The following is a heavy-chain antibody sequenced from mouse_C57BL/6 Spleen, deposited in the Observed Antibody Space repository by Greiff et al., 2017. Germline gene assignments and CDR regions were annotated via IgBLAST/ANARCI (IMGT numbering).Heavy chain of an antibody. J-gene: IGHJ4*01. CDR2: ISNLAYSI. D-gene: IGHD1-1*01. V-gene: IGHV5-15*04. Sequence: EVKLVESGGGLVQPGGSLKLSCAASGFTFSDYGMAWVRQAPRQGPEWVAFISNLAYSIYYADTVTGRFTISRENANNTLYLEMSSLRAEATAMYYCARRDGSSYDAMDYWGQGTSVTVSS. CDR3: ARRDGSSYDAMDY. CDR1: GFTFSDYG.